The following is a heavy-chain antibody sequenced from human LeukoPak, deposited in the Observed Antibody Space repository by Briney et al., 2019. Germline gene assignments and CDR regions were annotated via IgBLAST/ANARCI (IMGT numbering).Heavy chain of an antibody. J-gene: IGHJ4*02. CDR1: GYTFTSYY. CDR2: VNPSGGST. CDR3: ARDWGIAVAGTCHIDY. V-gene: IGHV1-46*01. D-gene: IGHD6-19*01. Sequence: ASVKVSCKASGYTFTSYYMHWVRQAPGQGLEWMGIVNPSGGSTSYAQKFQGRVTMTRDTSTSTVYMELSSLRSEDTAVYYCARDWGIAVAGTCHIDYWGQGTLVTVSS.